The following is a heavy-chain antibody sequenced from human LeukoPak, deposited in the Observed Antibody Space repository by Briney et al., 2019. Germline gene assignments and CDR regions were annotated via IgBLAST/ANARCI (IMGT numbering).Heavy chain of an antibody. CDR1: GYTFTSYG. CDR2: ISAYNGNT. D-gene: IGHD3-3*01. Sequence: ASVKVSCKASGYTFTSYGISWVRQAPGQGLEWMGWISAYNGNTNYAQKLQGRVTMTTDTSTSTAYMEQRSLRSDDTAVYYCARDARYDFWSGYYSNWFDPWGQGTLVTVSS. J-gene: IGHJ5*02. V-gene: IGHV1-18*01. CDR3: ARDARYDFWSGYYSNWFDP.